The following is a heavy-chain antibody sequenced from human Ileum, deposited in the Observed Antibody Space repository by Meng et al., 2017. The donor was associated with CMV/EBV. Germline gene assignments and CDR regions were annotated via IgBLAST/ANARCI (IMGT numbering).Heavy chain of an antibody. CDR3: ASHRYAANYYSDY. J-gene: IGHJ4*02. Sequence: SETLSLTCTVSGGSISSSSYYWGWIRQPPGKGLEWIGSIYYSGSTYYNPSLKSRVTISVDTSKNQFSLKLSSVTAADTAVYYCASHRYAANYYSDYWAQGTLVTVSS. D-gene: IGHD3-16*01. CDR2: IYYSGST. CDR1: GGSISSSSYY. V-gene: IGHV4-39*07.